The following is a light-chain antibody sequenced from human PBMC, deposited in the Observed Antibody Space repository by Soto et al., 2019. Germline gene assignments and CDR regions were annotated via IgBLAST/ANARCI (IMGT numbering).Light chain of an antibody. CDR3: LHYYTYPLT. V-gene: IGKV1-5*01. J-gene: IGKJ1*01. CDR2: HAS. CDR1: QSIDRW. Sequence: DIQMTQSPSTLPASVGDRVTITCRASQSIDRWLAWYQQRPGKAPKILIYHASSLETGVPSRFSGSGSGTEFTLSIASLQPDDFATYYCLHYYTYPLTFGQGTKVDIK.